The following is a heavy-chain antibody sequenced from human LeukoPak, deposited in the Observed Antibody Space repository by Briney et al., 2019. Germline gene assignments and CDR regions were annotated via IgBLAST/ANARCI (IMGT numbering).Heavy chain of an antibody. CDR3: ARRNSGIAAAGRIFQH. CDR2: INHSGST. CDR1: DGSFCGYY. J-gene: IGHJ1*01. Sequence: PSETLSLTCAVYDGSFCGYYWSWIREPPGKGVEWIGEINHSGSTNYNPSLKSRVTISVDTSKNQFSLKLSSVTAADTAVYYCARRNSGIAAAGRIFQHWGQGTLVTVSS. V-gene: IGHV4-34*01. D-gene: IGHD6-13*01.